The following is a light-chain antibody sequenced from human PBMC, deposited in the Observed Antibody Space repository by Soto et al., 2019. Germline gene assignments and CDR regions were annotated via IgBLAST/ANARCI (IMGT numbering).Light chain of an antibody. J-gene: IGKJ3*01. CDR3: QKYNSAPLT. CDR1: RGISNY. Sequence: DIQMTQSPSSLSASVGDRVSITCRASRGISNYLAWYQQKPGKVPKLLIYAASTLQSGVPSRFSGSGSGTDFTLIISSLQPEDVATYYCQKYNSAPLTLGPGTKVDIK. V-gene: IGKV1-27*01. CDR2: AAS.